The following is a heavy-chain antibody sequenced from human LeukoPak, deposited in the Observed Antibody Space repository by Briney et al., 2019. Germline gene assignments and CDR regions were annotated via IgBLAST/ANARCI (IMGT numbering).Heavy chain of an antibody. CDR2: IIPIFGTA. J-gene: IGHJ3*02. CDR1: GYTFTGYY. Sequence: VASVKVSCKASGYTFTGYYMHWVRQAPGQGLEWMGGIIPIFGTANYAQKFQGRVTITADESTSTAYMELSSLRSEDTAVYYCARGRCSSTSRYHCDAFDIWGQGTMVTVSS. V-gene: IGHV1-69*13. D-gene: IGHD2-2*01. CDR3: ARGRCSSTSRYHCDAFDI.